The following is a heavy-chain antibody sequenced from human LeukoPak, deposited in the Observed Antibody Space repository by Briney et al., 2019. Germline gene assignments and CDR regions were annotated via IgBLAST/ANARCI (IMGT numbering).Heavy chain of an antibody. J-gene: IGHJ4*02. CDR3: ARDAAPYYYDSSGYYDL. Sequence: SETLSLTCTISGGSISSYNWSWIRQPRGKGLEWIGYMCYSGSTNYNPSLKSRVTISVDTSKNQFSLKLSSVTAADTAVYYCARDAAPYYYDSSGYYDLWGQGTLVTVSS. V-gene: IGHV4-59*01. CDR2: MCYSGST. D-gene: IGHD3-22*01. CDR1: GGSISSYN.